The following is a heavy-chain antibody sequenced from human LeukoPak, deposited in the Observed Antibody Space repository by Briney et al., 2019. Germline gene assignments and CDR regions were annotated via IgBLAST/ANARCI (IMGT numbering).Heavy chain of an antibody. CDR2: INHSGST. CDR3: ARGRDGWFDP. Sequence: SETLSLTCGVYGGSFSGYYWSWIRQPPGKGLDWIGEINHSGSTNYNPSLKSRVTISVDTSKNQFSLKLSSVTAADTAVYYCARGRDGWFDPWGQGTLVTVSS. V-gene: IGHV4-34*01. D-gene: IGHD2-21*01. J-gene: IGHJ5*02. CDR1: GGSFSGYY.